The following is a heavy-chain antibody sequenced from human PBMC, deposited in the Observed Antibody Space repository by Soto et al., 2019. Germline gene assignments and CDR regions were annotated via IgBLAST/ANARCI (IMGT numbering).Heavy chain of an antibody. V-gene: IGHV1-8*01. J-gene: IGHJ6*02. CDR3: AKYIVLVPAAMRNYGMDV. D-gene: IGHD2-2*01. Sequence: ASVKVSCKASGYTFTSYDINWVRQATGQGLEWMGWMNPNSGNADYAQKFQGRVTITGNKSISTAYMELSSLRSEDTAVYYCAKYIVLVPAAMRNYGMDVWGQGTTVTVSS. CDR1: GYTFTSYD. CDR2: MNPNSGNA.